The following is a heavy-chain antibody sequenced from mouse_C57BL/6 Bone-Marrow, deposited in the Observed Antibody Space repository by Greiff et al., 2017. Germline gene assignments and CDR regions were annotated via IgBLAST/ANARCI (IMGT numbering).Heavy chain of an antibody. V-gene: IGHV5-4*01. Sequence: DVHLVESGGGLVKPGGSLKLSCAASGFTFSSYAMSWVRQTPEKRLEWVATISDGGSYTYYPDNVKGRFTISRDNAKNNLYLQMNHLKSEDTAMFYCARVRAGPGFAYWGQGTRVTVSA. CDR3: ARVRAGPGFAY. D-gene: IGHD4-1*01. J-gene: IGHJ3*01. CDR1: GFTFSSYA. CDR2: ISDGGSYT.